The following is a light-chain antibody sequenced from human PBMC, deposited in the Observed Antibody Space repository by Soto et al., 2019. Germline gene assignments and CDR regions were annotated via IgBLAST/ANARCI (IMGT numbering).Light chain of an antibody. V-gene: IGKV3-20*01. Sequence: EIVLTQSPGTLSLSPGERATLSCRASQSVTSTSLAWYQQKPGQAPRLLMYGASSRATGTPDRISGGGSGTDFTLTISRLEPEDFALYYCQQYGHSPRTFGQGTKVDIK. CDR3: QQYGHSPRT. J-gene: IGKJ1*01. CDR2: GAS. CDR1: QSVTSTS.